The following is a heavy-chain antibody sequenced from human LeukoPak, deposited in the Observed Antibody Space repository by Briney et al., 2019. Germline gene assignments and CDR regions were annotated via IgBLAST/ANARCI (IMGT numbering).Heavy chain of an antibody. CDR3: ATQPPRGEPDY. D-gene: IGHD1-14*01. CDR2: IYHSGST. J-gene: IGHJ4*02. CDR1: GYSISSGYY. V-gene: IGHV4-38-2*02. Sequence: SETLSLTCTVSGYSISSGYYWGWIRQPPGKGLEWIGTIYHSGSTYYNPSLKSRVTISVDTSKNQFSLKLSSVTAADTAVYYCATQPPRGEPDYWGQGTLVTVSS.